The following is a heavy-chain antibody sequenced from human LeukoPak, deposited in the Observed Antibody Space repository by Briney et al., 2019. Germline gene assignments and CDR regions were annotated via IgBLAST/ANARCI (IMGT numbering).Heavy chain of an antibody. D-gene: IGHD5-12*01. CDR3: ARWGNIVASSPPV. J-gene: IGHJ4*02. Sequence: SETLSLTCAVSGGSISSSNWWSWVRQPPGKGLEWIGEIYHSGSTNYNPSLKSRVTISVDKSKNQFSLKLSSVTAADTAVYYCARWGNIVASSPPVWGQGTLVTVSS. CDR1: GGSISSSNW. CDR2: IYHSGST. V-gene: IGHV4-4*02.